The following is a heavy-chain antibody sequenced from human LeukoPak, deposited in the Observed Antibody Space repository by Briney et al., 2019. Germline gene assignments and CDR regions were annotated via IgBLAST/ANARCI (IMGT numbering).Heavy chain of an antibody. CDR3: GRDRYGDYLVDC. J-gene: IGHJ4*02. Sequence: GGSLRLSCVASGFTFTSHSLNWVRQAPGKGLEWVAYISGTGTNIYYADSVKGRFTISRDNALNSVYLQMDSLRDEDTAVYYCGRDRYGDYLVDCWGQGTLVTVSS. D-gene: IGHD4-17*01. CDR2: ISGTGTNI. CDR1: GFTFTSHS. V-gene: IGHV3-48*02.